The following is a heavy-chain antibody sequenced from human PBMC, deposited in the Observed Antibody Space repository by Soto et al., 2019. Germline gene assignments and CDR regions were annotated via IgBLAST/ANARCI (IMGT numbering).Heavy chain of an antibody. V-gene: IGHV2-5*02. J-gene: IGHJ4*02. CDR2: IYWDDDK. CDR1: GFSLSTSGVG. D-gene: IGHD1-1*01. Sequence: QITLEESGPPRVKPTQTLTLTCTFSGFSLSTSGVGVGWVRQPPGKALERLALIYWDDDKRYSPSLRGRVTITEDTSRNQVVLTMTNMDPVDTATYYCAHRADLQGNWNGGYFDFWGQGALVTVSS. CDR3: AHRADLQGNWNGGYFDF.